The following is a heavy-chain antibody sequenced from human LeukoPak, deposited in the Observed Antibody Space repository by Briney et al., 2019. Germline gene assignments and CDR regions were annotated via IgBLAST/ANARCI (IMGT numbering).Heavy chain of an antibody. CDR1: GFNSKYYA. J-gene: IGHJ4*02. V-gene: IGHV3-23*01. D-gene: IGHD5-12*01. Sequence: GGSLRLSCAASGFNSKYYAMNWVRQAPGKGLEWVSGISGSGDVTDYADSVKGRFTISRDNSKKTLYLHLNGLRVEDTAVYYCAKDMQTWPRFPDYWGQGTLVTVSS. CDR3: AKDMQTWPRFPDY. CDR2: ISGSGDVT.